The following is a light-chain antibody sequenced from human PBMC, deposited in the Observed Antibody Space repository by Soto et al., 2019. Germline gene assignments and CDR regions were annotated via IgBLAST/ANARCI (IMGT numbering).Light chain of an antibody. V-gene: IGLV2-14*01. CDR1: SSDVGGYNY. J-gene: IGLJ2*01. CDR2: EVS. Sequence: QSVLTQPASVSGSPGQSITISCTGTSSDVGGYNYVSWYQQHPGKAPKLMIYEVSNRPSGVSNRFSGSKSGNTASLTISGLQAEDEADYYCSSYTSSSTLFGGVTKLTVL. CDR3: SSYTSSSTL.